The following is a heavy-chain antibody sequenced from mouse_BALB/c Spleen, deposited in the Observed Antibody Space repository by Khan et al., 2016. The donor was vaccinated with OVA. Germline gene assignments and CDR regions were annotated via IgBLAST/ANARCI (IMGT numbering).Heavy chain of an antibody. J-gene: IGHJ2*01. CDR1: GYTFTTYW. CDR2: INPTSGYT. V-gene: IGHV1-7*01. Sequence: VQLQESGAELAKPGASVKMSCKASGYTFTTYWMNWVKQRPGQGLEWIGYINPTSGYTDYNEKLKDRATLSADKSSSTAYMQLSSLTSEDSAVYYCTRDRIDYWGQGTTLTVSS. CDR3: TRDRIDY.